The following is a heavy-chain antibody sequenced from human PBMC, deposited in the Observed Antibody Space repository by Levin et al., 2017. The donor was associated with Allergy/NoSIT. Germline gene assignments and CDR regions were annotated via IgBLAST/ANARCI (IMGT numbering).Heavy chain of an antibody. Sequence: GESLKISCAASGFTFSSYWMHWVRQAPGKGLVWVSRINSDGSSTSYADSVKGRFTISRDNAKNTLYLQMNSVRAEDTAVYYCARDGYGDPFDYWGQGTLVTVSS. CDR2: INSDGSST. CDR1: GFTFSSYW. J-gene: IGHJ4*02. V-gene: IGHV3-74*01. CDR3: ARDGYGDPFDY. D-gene: IGHD4-17*01.